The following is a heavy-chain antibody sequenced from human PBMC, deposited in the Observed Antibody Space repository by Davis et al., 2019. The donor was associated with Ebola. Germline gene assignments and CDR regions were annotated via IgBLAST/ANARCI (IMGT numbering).Heavy chain of an antibody. D-gene: IGHD3-10*01. J-gene: IGHJ5*02. Sequence: SLKISCATSGLTFDDYAMHWFRQAPGKGLEWVSGITLNSGTTAYADSVKRRFTISRDNAKDSLYLQMNSLRTEDTAFYYCAKDFYGSGSYIDAWGQGTLVTVSS. V-gene: IGHV3-9*01. CDR3: AKDFYGSGSYIDA. CDR1: GLTFDDYA. CDR2: ITLNSGTT.